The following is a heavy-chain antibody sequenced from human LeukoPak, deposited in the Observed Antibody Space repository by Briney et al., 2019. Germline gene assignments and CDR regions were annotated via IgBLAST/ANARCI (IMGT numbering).Heavy chain of an antibody. CDR3: ARRKGVVGATFDY. CDR2: INPNSGGT. CDR1: GYTFTGYY. D-gene: IGHD1-26*01. Sequence: GASVKVSCKASGYTFTGYYMHWVRQAPGQGLEWMGWINPNSGGTNYAQKFQGRVTMTRDTSISTAYMELSRLRSDDTAVYYCARRKGVVGATFDYWGQGTLVTVSS. J-gene: IGHJ4*02. V-gene: IGHV1-2*02.